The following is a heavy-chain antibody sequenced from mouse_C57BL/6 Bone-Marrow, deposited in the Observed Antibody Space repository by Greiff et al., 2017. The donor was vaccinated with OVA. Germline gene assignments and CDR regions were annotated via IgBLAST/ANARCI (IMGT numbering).Heavy chain of an antibody. Sequence: EVMLVESGGGLVQSGRSLRLSCATSGFTFSDFYMEWVRHAPGKGLEWIAASRNKANDYTTEYSASVKGRFIVSRDTSQSILYLQMNAMRAEDTAIYYCARDADSSGYGAMDYWGQGTSVTVSS. J-gene: IGHJ4*01. CDR1: GFTFSDFY. CDR3: ARDADSSGYGAMDY. CDR2: SRNKANDYTT. D-gene: IGHD3-2*02. V-gene: IGHV7-1*01.